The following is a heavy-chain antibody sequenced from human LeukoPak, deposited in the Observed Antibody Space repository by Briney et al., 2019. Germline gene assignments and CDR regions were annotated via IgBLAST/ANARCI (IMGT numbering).Heavy chain of an antibody. CDR1: GYTFTGYY. D-gene: IGHD6-6*01. V-gene: IGHV1-8*03. CDR2: INPNSGNT. Sequence: ASVKVSCKASGYTFTGYYMHWVRQAPGQGLEWMGWINPNSGNTGYAQKFQSRVTITRNTSISTAYMELSSLRSEDTAVYYCARGIAARGYYYYYMDVWGKGTTVTVSS. J-gene: IGHJ6*03. CDR3: ARGIAARGYYYYYMDV.